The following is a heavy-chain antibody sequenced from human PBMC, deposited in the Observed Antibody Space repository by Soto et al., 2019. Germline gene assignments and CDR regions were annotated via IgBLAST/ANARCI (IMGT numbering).Heavy chain of an antibody. CDR2: INHGGST. CDR1: GGSFSGGY. Sequence: TSETLSLTCAVYGGSFSGGYWCWSRQPPGKGLDWIGEINHGGSTNYNPSLKSRVTISIDTSKNQFSLKLSSVTAADTAVYYCASGGQTIIPKDWGQGTLVTVSS. CDR3: ASGGQTIIPKD. D-gene: IGHD5-12*01. J-gene: IGHJ4*02. V-gene: IGHV4-34*01.